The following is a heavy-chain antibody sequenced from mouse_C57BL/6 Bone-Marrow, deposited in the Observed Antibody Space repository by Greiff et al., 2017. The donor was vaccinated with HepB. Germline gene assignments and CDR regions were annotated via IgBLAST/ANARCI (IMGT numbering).Heavy chain of an antibody. CDR1: GFTFSNYW. CDR3: TVTTVVPYAMDY. Sequence: EVKLMESGGGLVQPGGSMKLSCVASGFTFSNYWMNWVRQSPEKGLEWVAQIRLKSDNYATHYAESVKGRFTISRDDSKSSVYLQMNNLRAEDTGIYYCTVTTVVPYAMDYWGQGTSVTVSS. CDR2: IRLKSDNYAT. D-gene: IGHD1-1*01. J-gene: IGHJ4*01. V-gene: IGHV6-3*01.